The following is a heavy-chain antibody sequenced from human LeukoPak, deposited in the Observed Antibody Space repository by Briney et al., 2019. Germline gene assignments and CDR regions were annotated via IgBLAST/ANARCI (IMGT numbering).Heavy chain of an antibody. CDR3: ATWTRGHYYMDV. D-gene: IGHD2-2*01. J-gene: IGHJ6*03. CDR2: IIPIFGTV. V-gene: IGHV1-69*05. CDR1: GVTFRNSA. Sequence: SVKVSCKASGVTFRNSAFSWVRQAPGQGLEWMGGIIPIFGTVNYAQNFQARVTITTDEATSTAYMELSTLRSDDTAVYYCATWTRGHYYMDVWGKGTMVTVSS.